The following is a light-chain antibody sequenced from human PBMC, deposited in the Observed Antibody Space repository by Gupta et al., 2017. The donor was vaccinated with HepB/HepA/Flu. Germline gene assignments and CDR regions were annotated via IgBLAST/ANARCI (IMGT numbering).Light chain of an antibody. CDR2: STN. V-gene: IGLV8-61*01. J-gene: IGLJ3*02. CDR1: SGSVSPSFF. CDR3: VLYLGRGTWV. Sequence: QTVVTQEPSFSVSPGGTVTLTCGFKSGSVSPSFFPSWYQQTPGQAPRKLIFSTNPRSSGVPDRFSGSILGNKAALTITEAQADDESDYYCVLYLGRGTWVFGGGTKLTVL.